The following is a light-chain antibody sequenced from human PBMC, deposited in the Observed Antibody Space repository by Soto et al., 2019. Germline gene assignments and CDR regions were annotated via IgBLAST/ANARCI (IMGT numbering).Light chain of an antibody. CDR2: RNT. CDR1: NSNIGTNY. V-gene: IGLV1-47*01. J-gene: IGLJ3*02. Sequence: SVLTQPPSVSGTPGQKIIISCSGSNSNIGTNYVYWYQQFPGAAPKLLIYRNTQRPSGIPDRFSGSKSGTSGSLAISGLRSEDEADYFCAAWDDSLSGHWVFGGGTKLTVL. CDR3: AAWDDSLSGHWV.